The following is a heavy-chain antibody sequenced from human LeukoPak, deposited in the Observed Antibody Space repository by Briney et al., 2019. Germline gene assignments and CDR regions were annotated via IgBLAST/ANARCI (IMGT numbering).Heavy chain of an antibody. CDR3: AREESDSSGWAN. J-gene: IGHJ4*02. Sequence: GGALRLFCVAPGSPFSTSWMTWVRQAPGKGLEGAANIKEDGGVRHYVVFVRGRCPISRDNAQNSLYLQIKNLRVEDTAVYYCAREESDSSGWANWGEGTLVTVSS. D-gene: IGHD3-22*01. CDR2: IKEDGGVR. CDR1: GSPFSTSW. V-gene: IGHV3-7*01.